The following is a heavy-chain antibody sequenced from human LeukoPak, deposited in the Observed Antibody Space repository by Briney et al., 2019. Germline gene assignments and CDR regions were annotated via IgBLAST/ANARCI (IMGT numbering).Heavy chain of an antibody. Sequence: GGSLRLSCAASGFTFSSYAMSWVRQAPGKGLEWVSAISGSGGSTYYADSVKGRFTISRDNSKNTLYLQMNSLRAEDTAVYYCAKDLYSSSWYTAPYFDYWGQGTLVTVSS. V-gene: IGHV3-23*01. CDR3: AKDLYSSSWYTAPYFDY. D-gene: IGHD6-13*01. CDR2: ISGSGGST. CDR1: GFTFSSYA. J-gene: IGHJ4*02.